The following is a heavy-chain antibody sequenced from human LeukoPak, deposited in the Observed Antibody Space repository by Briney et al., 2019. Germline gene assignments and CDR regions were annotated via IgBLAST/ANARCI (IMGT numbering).Heavy chain of an antibody. Sequence: GGSLRLSCAASGFTFSSYWMSWVRQAPGKGLEWVANIKEDGSEKYVDSVKGRFTIYRDNAKNSQYLQMNSLRAEDTAVYYCARENRGIFGVVGDYWGQGTLVTVSS. CDR2: IKEDGSEK. D-gene: IGHD3-3*01. V-gene: IGHV3-7*01. CDR1: GFTFSSYW. J-gene: IGHJ4*02. CDR3: ARENRGIFGVVGDY.